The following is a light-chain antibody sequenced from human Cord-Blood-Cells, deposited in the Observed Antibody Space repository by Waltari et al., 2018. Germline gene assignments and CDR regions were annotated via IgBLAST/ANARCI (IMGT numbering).Light chain of an antibody. Sequence: DIQMTQSPSSLSASVGDRVTLTCQPSQDISNYLNWYQQKPGKAPKLLIYDASNLETGFPSRFSGSASATDFTFTISSLQPEDIATYYCQQYDNLPITFGQGTRLEIK. CDR1: QDISNY. CDR3: QQYDNLPIT. V-gene: IGKV1-33*01. CDR2: DAS. J-gene: IGKJ5*01.